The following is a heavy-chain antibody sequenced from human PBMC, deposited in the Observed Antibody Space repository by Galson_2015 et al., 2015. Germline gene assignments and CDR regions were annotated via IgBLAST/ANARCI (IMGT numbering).Heavy chain of an antibody. CDR3: ARAVRMSTVFGVVSGMDV. CDR2: IYNSGKT. J-gene: IGHJ6*02. V-gene: IGHV4-61*02. D-gene: IGHD3-3*01. CDR1: GASTSSNTFS. Sequence: PLSLTCPVSGASTSSNTFSWHWLRQPAGKGLEWIGRIYNSGKTNYNPSLQSRVTMSEDTSKNQFSLRLDSVTAADTAVYYCARAVRMSTVFGVVSGMDVWGQGTTVTVSS.